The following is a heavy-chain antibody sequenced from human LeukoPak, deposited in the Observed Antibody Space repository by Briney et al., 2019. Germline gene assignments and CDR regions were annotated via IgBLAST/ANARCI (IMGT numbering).Heavy chain of an antibody. V-gene: IGHV3-48*03. CDR1: GFTFSSYE. CDR3: TTSRWSGGGYDAFAI. Sequence: GGSLRLSCAASGFTFSSYEMNWVRQAPGKGLEWVSYISSSGSIINYADSVKGRFTISRDNAKNSLYLQMNSLRAEDTAVYYCTTSRWSGGGYDAFAIWGQGTVVTVSS. J-gene: IGHJ3*02. CDR2: ISSSGSII. D-gene: IGHD6-13*01.